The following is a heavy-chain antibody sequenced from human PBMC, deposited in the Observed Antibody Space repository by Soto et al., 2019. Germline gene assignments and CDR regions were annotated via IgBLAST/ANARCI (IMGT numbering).Heavy chain of an antibody. D-gene: IGHD6-19*01. CDR2: IYYNGNT. CDR3: ARDRGGSGWFNWFDP. V-gene: IGHV4-61*01. J-gene: IGHJ5*02. CDR1: DGSVSSGNYY. Sequence: QVQLQESGPGLVKPSETLSLTCTVSDGSVSSGNYYWSWIRQPPGKGLEWIGCIYYNGNTNYNPSLKSRVTMSVDTSKSQFSLKVTSVTAADTAVYFCARDRGGSGWFNWFDPWGQGTLVTVSS.